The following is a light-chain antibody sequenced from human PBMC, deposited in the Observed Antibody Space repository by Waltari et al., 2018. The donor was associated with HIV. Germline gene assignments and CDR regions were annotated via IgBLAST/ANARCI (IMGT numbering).Light chain of an antibody. Sequence: QSALTQPASVSESPGQSITISCTGTGSDIGNYNLVSWYQQYPGKAPKLIIYEVNKRPSGVSSRFSGSKSGNTASLTVSGRQAEDEADYYCSSYAGSSTLWVFGGGTQLTVL. CDR3: SSYAGSSTLWV. CDR2: EVN. CDR1: GSDIGNYNL. V-gene: IGLV2-23*02. J-gene: IGLJ3*02.